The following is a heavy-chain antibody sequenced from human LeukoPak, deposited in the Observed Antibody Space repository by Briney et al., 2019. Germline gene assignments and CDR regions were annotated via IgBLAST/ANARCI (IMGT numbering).Heavy chain of an antibody. CDR3: ARVTYGLWFGESNYYYYYMDV. Sequence: GASVKVSCKASGYTFTCYDINWVRQATGQGLEWMGWMNPNSGNTGYAQKFQGRVTMTRNTSISTAYMELSSLRSEDTAVYYCARVTYGLWFGESNYYYYYMDVWGKGTTVTISS. CDR2: MNPNSGNT. CDR1: GYTFTCYD. D-gene: IGHD3-10*01. J-gene: IGHJ6*03. V-gene: IGHV1-8*01.